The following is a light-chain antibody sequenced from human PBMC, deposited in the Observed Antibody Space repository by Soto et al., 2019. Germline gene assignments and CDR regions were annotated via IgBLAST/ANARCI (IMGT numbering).Light chain of an antibody. CDR3: QQYNNWPWLT. CDR1: QSVISY. J-gene: IGKJ4*01. V-gene: IGKV3-15*01. CDR2: GAS. Sequence: EVVMTQSPVTLSVSPGEGATLSCRASQSVISYLAWYQQTTGQAPRLLIYGASTRATDVPARFSGSGSGTEFTLTISSLQPEDFGVYYCQQYNNWPWLTFGGGTKVEI.